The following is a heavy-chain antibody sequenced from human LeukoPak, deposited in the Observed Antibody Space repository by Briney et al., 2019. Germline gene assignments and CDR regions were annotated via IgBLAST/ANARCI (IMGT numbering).Heavy chain of an antibody. J-gene: IGHJ4*02. D-gene: IGHD6-19*01. CDR3: AKLLSGCVDY. CDR1: GFTFSSYA. CDR2: ISGSGGST. Sequence: GGSLRLSCAASGFTFSSYAMSWVRQAPGKGLEWVSAISGSGGSTYYADSVKGRFTISRDNSKNTLYLQVNSLRAEDTAVYYRAKLLSGCVDYWGQGTLVTVSS. V-gene: IGHV3-23*01.